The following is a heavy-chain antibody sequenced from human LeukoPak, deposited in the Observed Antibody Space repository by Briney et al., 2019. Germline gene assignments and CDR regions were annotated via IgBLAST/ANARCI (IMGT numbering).Heavy chain of an antibody. Sequence: GGSLRLSCAASGFTFTDYTMNWVRQAPGMGLEWVSSISSASGFIYYADSVKGRFTISRDNAKNSLYLQMNSLRAEDTALYFCARGNDFDYWGQGTVVTVSS. CDR3: ARGNDFDY. V-gene: IGHV3-21*01. J-gene: IGHJ4*02. CDR2: ISSASGFI. D-gene: IGHD1-1*01. CDR1: GFTFTDYT.